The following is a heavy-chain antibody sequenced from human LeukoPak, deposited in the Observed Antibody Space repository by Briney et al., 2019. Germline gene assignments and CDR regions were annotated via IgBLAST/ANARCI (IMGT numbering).Heavy chain of an antibody. CDR3: ARVNTDSSGYYYSGPFDY. CDR2: ITPNSGGT. V-gene: IGHV1-2*02. J-gene: IGHJ4*02. Sequence: ASVKVSCKASGYTFTAYYMHWVRQAPGQGLEWMGWITPNSGGTKYAQRFQGRVTMTRDTSISTAYMELSSLRSEDTAVYYCARVNTDSSGYYYSGPFDYWGQGTLVTVSS. CDR1: GYTFTAYY. D-gene: IGHD3-22*01.